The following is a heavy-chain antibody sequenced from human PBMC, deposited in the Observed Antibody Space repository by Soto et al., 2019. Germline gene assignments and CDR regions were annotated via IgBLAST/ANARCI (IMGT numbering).Heavy chain of an antibody. CDR1: GGSISSGGYY. CDR3: AREIFFSNYVLWFDP. D-gene: IGHD4-4*01. CDR2: IYYSGST. V-gene: IGHV4-31*03. Sequence: QVQLQESGPGLVKPSKTLSLTCTVSGGSISSGGYYWSWIRQHPGKGLEWIGYIYYSGSTYYNPSLKSRVTISVVTSKNQFSLKLSSVTAADTAVYYCAREIFFSNYVLWFDPWGQGTLVTVSS. J-gene: IGHJ5*02.